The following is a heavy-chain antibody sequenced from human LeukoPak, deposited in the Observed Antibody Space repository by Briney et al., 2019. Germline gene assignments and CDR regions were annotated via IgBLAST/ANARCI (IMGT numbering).Heavy chain of an antibody. J-gene: IGHJ4*02. D-gene: IGHD6-19*01. CDR2: IYYSGST. Sequence: PSETLSLTCTVSGGSISSYYWSWIRQPPGKGLEWIGYIYYSGSTNYNPSLKSRVAISVDTSKDQFSLKLSSVTAADTAVYYCARLGYSSGWSIFPTLYFDYWGQGTLVTVSS. V-gene: IGHV4-59*08. CDR3: ARLGYSSGWSIFPTLYFDY. CDR1: GGSISSYY.